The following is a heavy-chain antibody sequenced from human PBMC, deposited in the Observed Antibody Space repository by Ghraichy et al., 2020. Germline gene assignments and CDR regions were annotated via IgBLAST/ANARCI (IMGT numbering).Heavy chain of an antibody. CDR1: GFTFSSYA. V-gene: IGHV3-30*04. Sequence: GGSLRLSCAASGFTFSSYAMHWVRQAPGKGLEWVAVISYDGSNKYYADSVKGRFTISRDNSKNTLYLQMNSLRAEDTAVYYCARDLVPVTTDYYYYMDVWGKGTTVTVSS. D-gene: IGHD4-17*01. CDR3: ARDLVPVTTDYYYYMDV. J-gene: IGHJ6*03. CDR2: ISYDGSNK.